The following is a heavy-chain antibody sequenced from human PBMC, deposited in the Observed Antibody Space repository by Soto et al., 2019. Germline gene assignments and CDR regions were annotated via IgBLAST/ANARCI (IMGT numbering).Heavy chain of an antibody. CDR2: IDPTDSFT. D-gene: IGHD2-15*01. CDR3: ARPASGGSRDAFDV. CDR1: GYKFTTFL. V-gene: IGHV5-10-1*01. J-gene: IGHJ3*01. Sequence: GESLKISFKASGYKFTTFLLNWVRQTPGKGLEWLGRIDPTDSFTNYSPPFEGHVTISVDRSISTAYLQWNSLQASDNAIYYCARPASGGSRDAFDVLGQGKTVTVSS.